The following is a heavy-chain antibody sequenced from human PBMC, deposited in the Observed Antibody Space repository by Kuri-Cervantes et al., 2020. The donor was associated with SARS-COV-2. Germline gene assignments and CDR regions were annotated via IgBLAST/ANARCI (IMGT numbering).Heavy chain of an antibody. V-gene: IGHV3-30*18. J-gene: IGHJ4*02. CDR2: ISTDGTIT. D-gene: IGHD6-13*01. CDR1: GFTLGNHG. Sequence: GESLKISCSASGFTLGNHGMQWVRQAPGKGLEWLSVISTDGTITHYADSVKGRFTTSRDNSKSTLYLEMNRLSDEDTGVYYCAKETGAAGSSWMSYFDDWGLGTQVTVSS. CDR3: AKETGAAGSSWMSYFDD.